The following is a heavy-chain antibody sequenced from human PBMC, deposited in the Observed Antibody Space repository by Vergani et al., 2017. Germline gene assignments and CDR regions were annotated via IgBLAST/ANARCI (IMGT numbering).Heavy chain of an antibody. CDR3: ARDRGCATISCDFSGAFDY. J-gene: IGHJ4*02. D-gene: IGHD1-26*01. V-gene: IGHV3-33*01. CDR1: GFSFSSFG. CDR2: IHFDGSHE. Sequence: QVQLVESGGGVVQPGRSLRLSCAASGFSFSSFGFHWVRQAPGKGLEWVAFIHFDGSHEYYIDSLKGRFTISRDNSKNTLFLQMNGLRAEDTAVYYCARDRGCATISCDFSGAFDYWGLGTLVSVSS.